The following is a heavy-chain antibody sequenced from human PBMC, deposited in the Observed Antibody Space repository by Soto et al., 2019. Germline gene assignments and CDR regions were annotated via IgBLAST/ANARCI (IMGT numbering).Heavy chain of an antibody. Sequence: SETLSLTCTVSGGSISSYYWSWIRQPPGKGLEWIGYIYYSGSTNYNPSLKSRVTISVDTSKNQFSLKLSSVTAADTAVYYCARLRGSSSWSTNHFDYWGQGTLVTVSS. CDR1: GGSISSYY. V-gene: IGHV4-59*08. J-gene: IGHJ4*02. CDR2: IYYSGST. D-gene: IGHD6-13*01. CDR3: ARLRGSSSWSTNHFDY.